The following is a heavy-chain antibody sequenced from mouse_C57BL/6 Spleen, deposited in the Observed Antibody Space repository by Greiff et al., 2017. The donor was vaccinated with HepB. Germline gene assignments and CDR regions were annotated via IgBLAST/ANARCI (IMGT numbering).Heavy chain of an antibody. D-gene: IGHD1-2*01. CDR3: KRNGDAMED. J-gene: IGHJ4*01. Sequence: EVKLQESGAGLVKPGGSLKLSCAASGFTFSSYAMSWVRQTPEKRLEWVAYISSGGDYIYYADTVKGRFTISRDNARNTLYLQMSSLNSEDTAMYYCKRNGDAMEDWGKGTTVTVSS. V-gene: IGHV5-9-1*02. CDR1: GFTFSSYA. CDR2: ISSGGDYI.